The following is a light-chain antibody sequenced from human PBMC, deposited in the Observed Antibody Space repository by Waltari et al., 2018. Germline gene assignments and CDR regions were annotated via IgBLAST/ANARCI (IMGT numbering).Light chain of an antibody. J-gene: IGKJ1*01. V-gene: IGKV3-11*01. CDR1: LSVKTH. Sequence: EIVLTQSPATLSLSLGERSPLPCRARLSVKTHLAWYQQKPGQAPRLRIYYASNMATGIPARNSRGQPATDSTRAISGLGPEDCAIYYGQQCNSGPPWTFGQGTQVESK. CDR3: QQCNSGPPWT. CDR2: YAS.